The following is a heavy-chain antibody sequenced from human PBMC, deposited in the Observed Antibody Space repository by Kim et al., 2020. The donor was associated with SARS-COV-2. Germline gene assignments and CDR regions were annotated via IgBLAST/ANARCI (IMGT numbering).Heavy chain of an antibody. CDR1: GFTFSNAW. Sequence: GGSLRLSCAASGFTFSNAWMSWVRQAPGKGLEWVGRIKSKTDGGTTDYAAPVKGRFTISRDDSKNTLYLQMNSLKTEDTAVYYCQGAPAPGYYDSSGYSKETVDYWGQGTLVTVSA. CDR2: IKSKTDGGTT. V-gene: IGHV3-15*01. J-gene: IGHJ4*02. D-gene: IGHD3-22*01. CDR3: QGAPAPGYYDSSGYSKETVDY.